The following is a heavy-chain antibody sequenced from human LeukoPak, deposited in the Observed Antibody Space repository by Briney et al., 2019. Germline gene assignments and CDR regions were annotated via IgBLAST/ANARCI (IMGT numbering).Heavy chain of an antibody. CDR3: ARDTYYYDSSGSYYFDY. CDR1: GGSFSSYY. CDR2: IYYSGST. Sequence: SETLSLTCTVSGGSFSSYYWSWIRQPPGKGLEWIGYIYYSGSTNYNPSLKSRVTISVDTSKNQFSLKLSSVTAADTAVYYCARDTYYYDSSGSYYFDYWGQGTLVTVSS. V-gene: IGHV4-59*01. J-gene: IGHJ4*02. D-gene: IGHD3-22*01.